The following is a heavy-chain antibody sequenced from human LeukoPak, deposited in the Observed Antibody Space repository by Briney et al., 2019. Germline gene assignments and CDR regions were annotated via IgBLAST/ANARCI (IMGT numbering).Heavy chain of an antibody. CDR2: IYYSGST. J-gene: IGHJ4*02. Sequence: SETLSLTCTVSGGSISSSSYYWGWIRQPPGKGLEWIGYIYYSGSTNYNPSLKSRVTISVDTSKNQFSLKLSSVTAADTAVYYCARERAVTTYYYFDYWGQGTLVTVSS. V-gene: IGHV4-61*01. CDR3: ARERAVTTYYYFDY. D-gene: IGHD4-17*01. CDR1: GGSISSSSYY.